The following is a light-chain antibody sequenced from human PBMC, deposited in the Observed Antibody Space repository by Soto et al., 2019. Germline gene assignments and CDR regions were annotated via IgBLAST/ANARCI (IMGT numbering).Light chain of an antibody. V-gene: IGLV2-14*01. CDR1: SSDVGSYKY. Sequence: QSALTQPASVSGSPGQSITISCTGTSSDVGSYKYVSWYQQHPAKAPRLIISEVTNRPSGVSNRFSGSKSGNTASLTISGLQVEDEADYFCSSFTSRDTLVFGGGTKLTVL. CDR2: EVT. J-gene: IGLJ3*02. CDR3: SSFTSRDTLV.